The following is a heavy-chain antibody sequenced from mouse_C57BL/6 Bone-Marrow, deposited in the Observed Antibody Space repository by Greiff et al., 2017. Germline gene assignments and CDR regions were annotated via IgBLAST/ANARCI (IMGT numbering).Heavy chain of an antibody. D-gene: IGHD1-1*01. J-gene: IGHJ3*01. CDR2: ISSGGSYT. Sequence: VQLKESGGDLVKPGGSLKLSCAASGFTFSSYGMSWVRQTPDKRLEWVATISSGGSYTYYPDSVKGRFTISRDNAKNTLYLQMSSLKYEDTAMYYCTRHGSSIIPFAYWGQGTLVTVSA. CDR3: TRHGSSIIPFAY. CDR1: GFTFSSYG. V-gene: IGHV5-6*01.